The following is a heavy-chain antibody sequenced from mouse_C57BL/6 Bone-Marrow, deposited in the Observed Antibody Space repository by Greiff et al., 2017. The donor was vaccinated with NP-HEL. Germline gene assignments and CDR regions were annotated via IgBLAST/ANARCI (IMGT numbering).Heavy chain of an antibody. D-gene: IGHD2-4*01. Sequence: VQLQQPGAELVKPGASVKMSCKASGYTFTSYWITWVKQRPGQGLEWIGDLYPGSGSTNYNEKFKSKATLTVDTSSSTAYMQLSSLTSEDSAVYYCARGGVLRRYWYFDVWGTGTTVTVSS. V-gene: IGHV1-55*01. CDR1: GYTFTSYW. CDR3: ARGGVLRRYWYFDV. CDR2: LYPGSGST. J-gene: IGHJ1*03.